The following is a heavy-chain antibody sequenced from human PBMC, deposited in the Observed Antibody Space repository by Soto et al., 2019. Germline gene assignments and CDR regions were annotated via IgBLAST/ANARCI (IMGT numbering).Heavy chain of an antibody. D-gene: IGHD6-19*01. CDR2: ISSNGGST. J-gene: IGHJ4*02. CDR1: GFTFSSYA. V-gene: IGHV3-64D*08. Sequence: GGSLRLSCSASGFTFSSYAMHWVRQAPGKGLEYVSAISSNGGSTYYADSVKGRFTISRDNSKNTLYLQMSSLRVEDMAVYYCVKEISVAVAVGSFDYWGQGTLVTVSS. CDR3: VKEISVAVAVGSFDY.